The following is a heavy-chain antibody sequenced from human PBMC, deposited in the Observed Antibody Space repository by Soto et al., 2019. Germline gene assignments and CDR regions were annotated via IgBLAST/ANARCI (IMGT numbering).Heavy chain of an antibody. V-gene: IGHV5-51*01. CDR3: ARLYGSGQWNWFDP. D-gene: IGHD3-10*01. J-gene: IGHJ5*02. CDR2: IYPHDSDT. CDR1: GYSFISYW. Sequence: EVQLVQSGAEVKKPGESLKISCKGSGYSFISYWIGWVRQMPGRGLEWMGIIYPHDSDTRYSPSFQGQVTISADKSISSAYLQWSSLKAADSAMYYCARLYGSGQWNWFDPWGQGTLVTVSS.